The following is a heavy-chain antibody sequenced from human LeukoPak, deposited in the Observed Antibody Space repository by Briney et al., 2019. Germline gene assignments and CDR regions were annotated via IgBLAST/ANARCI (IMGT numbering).Heavy chain of an antibody. Sequence: SETLSLTCAVYGGSFSGYYWSWIRQPPGKGLEWIGEINHSGSTYYNPSLKSRVTISVDTSKNQFSLKLSSVTAADTAVYYCARRTTVTTYHQNFDYWGQGTLVTVSS. D-gene: IGHD4-17*01. CDR2: INHSGST. V-gene: IGHV4-34*01. J-gene: IGHJ4*02. CDR1: GGSFSGYY. CDR3: ARRTTVTTYHQNFDY.